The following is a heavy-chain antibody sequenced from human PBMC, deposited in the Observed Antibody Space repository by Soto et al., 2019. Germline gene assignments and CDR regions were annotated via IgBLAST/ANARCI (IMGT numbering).Heavy chain of an antibody. Sequence: EVQLLESGGGLVQPGGSLRLSCAASGFTFSSYAMSWVRQAPGKGLEWVSAISGSGGSTYYADSVKGRFTISRDNSKNSLYLQMNRLRDEDTAVYYCAKDGKYCGGDCYYAFDIWGQGTMVTVSS. CDR1: GFTFSSYA. D-gene: IGHD2-21*02. CDR3: AKDGKYCGGDCYYAFDI. CDR2: ISGSGGST. J-gene: IGHJ3*02. V-gene: IGHV3-23*01.